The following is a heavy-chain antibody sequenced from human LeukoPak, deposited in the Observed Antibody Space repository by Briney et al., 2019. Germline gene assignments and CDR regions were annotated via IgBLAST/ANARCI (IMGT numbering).Heavy chain of an antibody. CDR2: INHSGST. CDR3: ARGKISSGWYQGFDY. V-gene: IGHV4-34*01. J-gene: IGHJ4*02. D-gene: IGHD6-19*01. Sequence: SETLSLTCAVYGGSFSGYYWSWIRQPPGKGLEWIGEINHSGSTNYNPSLKSRVTISVDTSTNQFSLKLSSVTAADTAVYYCARGKISSGWYQGFDYWGQGTLVTVSS. CDR1: GGSFSGYY.